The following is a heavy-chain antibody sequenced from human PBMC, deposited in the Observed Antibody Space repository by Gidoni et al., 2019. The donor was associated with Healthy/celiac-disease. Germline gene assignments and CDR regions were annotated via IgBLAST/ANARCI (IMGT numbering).Heavy chain of an antibody. CDR2: IYWDDDK. CDR3: AHNTAMVHIDAFDI. D-gene: IGHD5-18*01. V-gene: IGHV2-5*02. Sequence: QITLKESGPTLVKPTQTLTLTCTFSGFSLSTSGVGVGWIRQPPGKALEWLALIYWDDDKRFSPSLQSRLTITKDNSKNQVVLTMTNTDPVDTDTYYCAHNTAMVHIDAFDIWGQGTMVTVSS. CDR1: GFSLSTSGVG. J-gene: IGHJ3*02.